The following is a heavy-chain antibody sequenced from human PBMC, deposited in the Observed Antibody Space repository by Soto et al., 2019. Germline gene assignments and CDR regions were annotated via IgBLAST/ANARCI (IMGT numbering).Heavy chain of an antibody. CDR1: GGSISGSY. CDR2: VYYTGST. Sequence: SETLSLTCSVSGGSISGSYWSWIRQSPGKGLEWLGYVYYTGSTNYSPSLRSRVSISVDTSKNAFSLRLSSVTAADTAVYFCARSVAVPGAHIDYWGQGTQVTAPQ. D-gene: IGHD6-19*01. CDR3: ARSVAVPGAHIDY. V-gene: IGHV4-59*01. J-gene: IGHJ4*02.